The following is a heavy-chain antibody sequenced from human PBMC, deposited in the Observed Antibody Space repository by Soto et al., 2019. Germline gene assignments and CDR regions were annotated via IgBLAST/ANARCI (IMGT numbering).Heavy chain of an antibody. CDR3: ARLDSSSWYGNFDY. CDR2: IYYSGST. Sequence: SETLSLTCTVSGGSISSSSYYWGWIRQPPGKGLEWIGSIYYSGSTYYNPSLKSRVTISVDTSKNQFSLKLSSVTAADTAVYYCARLDSSSWYGNFDYWGQGTLVTVSS. J-gene: IGHJ4*02. V-gene: IGHV4-39*01. CDR1: GGSISSSSYY. D-gene: IGHD6-13*01.